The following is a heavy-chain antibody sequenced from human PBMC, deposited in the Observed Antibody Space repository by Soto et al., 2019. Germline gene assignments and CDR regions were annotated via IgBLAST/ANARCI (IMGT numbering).Heavy chain of an antibody. CDR2: IYTSGST. V-gene: IGHV4-4*07. J-gene: IGHJ6*02. CDR1: GGSISSYY. Sequence: SETLSLTCTVSGGSISSYYWSWIRQPAGKGLEWIGRIYTSGSTNYNPSLKSRVTMSVDTSKNQFSLKLSSVTAADTAVYYCARDGRELLGAYYYYGMDVWGQGTTVTVS. CDR3: ARDGRELLGAYYYYGMDV. D-gene: IGHD1-26*01.